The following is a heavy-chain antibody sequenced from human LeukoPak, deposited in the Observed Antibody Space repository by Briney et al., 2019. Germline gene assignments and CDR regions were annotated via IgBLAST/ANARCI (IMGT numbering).Heavy chain of an antibody. Sequence: ASVKVSCKASGYTFTNYAISWVRQAPGQGLEWVGWISAYNGNTNYAQKLQGRVTMTTDTSTSTAYMDLRSLRSDDTAVYYCASRHYSSGWYYFDYWGQGTLVTVSS. V-gene: IGHV1-18*01. D-gene: IGHD6-19*01. J-gene: IGHJ4*02. CDR1: GYTFTNYA. CDR2: ISAYNGNT. CDR3: ASRHYSSGWYYFDY.